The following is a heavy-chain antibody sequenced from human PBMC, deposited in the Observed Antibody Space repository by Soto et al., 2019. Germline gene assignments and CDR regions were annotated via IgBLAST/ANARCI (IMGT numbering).Heavy chain of an antibody. Sequence: SETLSLTCTVSGGSISSGDYYWSWIRQPPGKGLEWIGYIYYSGSTYYNPSLKSRVTISVDTSKNQFSLKLSSVTAADTAVYYCARFTVTQDFDYWGQGTLVTAPQ. J-gene: IGHJ4*02. V-gene: IGHV4-30-4*01. CDR3: ARFTVTQDFDY. CDR2: IYYSGST. D-gene: IGHD4-17*01. CDR1: GGSISSGDYY.